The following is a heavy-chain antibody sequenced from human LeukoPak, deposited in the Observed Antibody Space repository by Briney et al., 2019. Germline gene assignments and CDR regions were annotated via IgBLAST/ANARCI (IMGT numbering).Heavy chain of an antibody. V-gene: IGHV1-69*05. J-gene: IGHJ6*03. CDR2: IIPIFGTA. CDR1: GGTFSSYA. Sequence: SVKVSCKASGGTFSSYAISWARQAPGQGLEWMGGIIPIFGTANYAQKFQGRVTITTDESTSTAYMELSSLRSEDTAVYYCARTLRDRYSGFYYYMDVWGKGTTVTVSS. CDR3: ARTLRDRYSGFYYYMDV. D-gene: IGHD5-12*01.